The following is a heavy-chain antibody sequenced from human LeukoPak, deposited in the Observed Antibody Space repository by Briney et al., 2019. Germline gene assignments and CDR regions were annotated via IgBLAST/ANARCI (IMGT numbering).Heavy chain of an antibody. V-gene: IGHV3-21*01. CDR3: ARLAAQDAFDI. CDR2: ISSSSSYI. D-gene: IGHD6-25*01. Sequence: PGGSLRLSCAASGFTFSSYSMNWVREAPGQGLEWVSSISSSSSYIYYADSVKGRFTISRDNAKNSLYLQMNSLIAEDTAVYYCARLAAQDAFDIWGQGTMVTVSS. J-gene: IGHJ3*02. CDR1: GFTFSSYS.